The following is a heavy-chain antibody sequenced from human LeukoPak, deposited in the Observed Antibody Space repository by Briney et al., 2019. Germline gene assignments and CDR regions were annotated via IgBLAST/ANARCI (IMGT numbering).Heavy chain of an antibody. CDR2: INHSGST. J-gene: IGHJ4*02. D-gene: IGHD6-13*01. CDR1: GGSFSGYY. Sequence: ASETLSLTCAVYGGSFSGYYWSWIRQPPGKGLEWIGEINHSGSTNYNPSLKSRVTISVDTSKNQFSLKLSSVTAADTAVYYCARGAGTSPFDYWGQGTLVTVSS. CDR3: ARGAGTSPFDY. V-gene: IGHV4-34*01.